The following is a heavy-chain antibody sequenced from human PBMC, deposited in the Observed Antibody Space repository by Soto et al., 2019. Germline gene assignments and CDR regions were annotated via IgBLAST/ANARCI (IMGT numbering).Heavy chain of an antibody. D-gene: IGHD6-13*01. CDR2: IIPILGIA. CDR1: GGTFSSYT. V-gene: IGHV1-69*02. CDR3: AGVRGGSSWARSWFVP. J-gene: IGHJ5*02. Sequence: ASVHVSCKASGGTFSSYTISWVRQTPGQGLEWMGRIIPILGIANYAQKFQGRVTITADKSTSTAYMELSSLRSEDTAVYYCAGVRGGSSWARSWFVPWGQGTLVTVSS.